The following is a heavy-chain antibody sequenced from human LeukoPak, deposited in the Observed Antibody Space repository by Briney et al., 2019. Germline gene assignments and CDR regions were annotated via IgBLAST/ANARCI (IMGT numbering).Heavy chain of an antibody. CDR3: GTDMYGSGSYSAFDI. D-gene: IGHD3-10*01. CDR2: IIPIFGTA. Sequence: SVKVSCKASGYTFTGYYMHWVRQAPGQGLEWMGGIIPIFGTANYAQKFQGRVTITADESTSTAYMELSSLRSEDTAVYYCGTDMYGSGSYSAFDIWGQGTMVTVSS. CDR1: GYTFTGYY. J-gene: IGHJ3*02. V-gene: IGHV1-69*13.